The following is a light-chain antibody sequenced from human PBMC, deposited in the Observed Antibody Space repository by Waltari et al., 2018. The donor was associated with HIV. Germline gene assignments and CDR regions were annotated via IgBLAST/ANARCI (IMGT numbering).Light chain of an antibody. J-gene: IGLJ3*02. Sequence: SYVLTQPPSVSEAPGNTARLTGWGNNIVTKSVQWYQQKPGQAPVLVIYDDNDRPSGIPDRFSGSSSGNTATLTISRVEAGDEADYYCQVWDTGSDHWVFGGGTELAVL. CDR3: QVWDTGSDHWV. CDR1: NIVTKS. V-gene: IGLV3-21*01. CDR2: DDN.